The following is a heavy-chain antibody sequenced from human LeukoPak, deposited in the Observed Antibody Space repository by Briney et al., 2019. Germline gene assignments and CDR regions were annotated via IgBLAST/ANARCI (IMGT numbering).Heavy chain of an antibody. D-gene: IGHD4-11*01. V-gene: IGHV3-30*18. CDR1: GFTFSTYA. Sequence: GGSLRLSCVASGFTFSTYAMSWVRQAPGKGLEWVAVISYDGSNKFYADSVKGRFTISRDNSKNTLFLQMNSLRPEDTAVYYCAKDWGEATVTNWFDPWGQGTLVTVSS. CDR3: AKDWGEATVTNWFDP. J-gene: IGHJ5*02. CDR2: ISYDGSNK.